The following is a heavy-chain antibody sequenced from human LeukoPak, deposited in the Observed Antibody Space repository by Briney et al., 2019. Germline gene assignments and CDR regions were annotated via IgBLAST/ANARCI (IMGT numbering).Heavy chain of an antibody. Sequence: GGSLRLSCAASGFTFSSYAMHWVRQAPGKGLEWVAVISYDGSNKYYADSVKGRFTISRDNSKNTLYLQMNSLRAEDTAVYYCARGVYEEVVITEEYYFDYWGQGTLVTVSS. CDR1: GFTFSSYA. J-gene: IGHJ4*02. D-gene: IGHD3-22*01. V-gene: IGHV3-30-3*01. CDR3: ARGVYEEVVITEEYYFDY. CDR2: ISYDGSNK.